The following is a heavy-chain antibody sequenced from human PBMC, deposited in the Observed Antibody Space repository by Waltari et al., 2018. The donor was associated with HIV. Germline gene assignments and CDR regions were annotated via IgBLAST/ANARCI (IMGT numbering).Heavy chain of an antibody. V-gene: IGHV4-34*02. J-gene: IGHJ6*02. CDR2: ISPGGAI. Sequence: VQLQQWGAGLVRLSETLSLTCVVSGDSFEPSSWTWIRQPLGKGLECLGEISPGGAITYNPSLKGRLTMSVYKSKNQFSLHLASVTAADAAIYWCKVAARVRSLANNIFLFYGVDVWGPGTTVTVTS. CDR3: KVAARVRSLANNIFLFYGVDV. D-gene: IGHD3-3*02. CDR1: GDSFEPSS.